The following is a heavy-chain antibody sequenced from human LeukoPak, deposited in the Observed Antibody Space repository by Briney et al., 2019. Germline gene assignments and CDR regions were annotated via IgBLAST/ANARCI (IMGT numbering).Heavy chain of an antibody. CDR3: ASGSYSAFDY. CDR1: GFTFDDYG. CDR2: INWNGVST. V-gene: IGHV3-20*04. D-gene: IGHD1-26*01. J-gene: IGHJ4*02. Sequence: GSLRLSCAASGFTFDDYGMSWVRQAPGKGLEWVSGINWNGVSTGYVDSVKGRFTISRDNAKNSLYLQMNSLRAEDTAVYYCASGSYSAFDYWGQGTLVTVSS.